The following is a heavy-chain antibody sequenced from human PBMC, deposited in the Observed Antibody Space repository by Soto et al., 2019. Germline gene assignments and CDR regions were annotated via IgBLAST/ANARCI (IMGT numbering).Heavy chain of an antibody. Sequence: LRLSCSASGFTFSNYSMNWVRKAPGKGLEWVSSISSSSSYIYYADSVKGRFTISRDNAKNSLYLQMNSLRAEDTAVYYCARGTVGGNWFDPWGQGTLVTVSS. V-gene: IGHV3-21*01. CDR3: ARGTVGGNWFDP. CDR2: ISSSSSYI. D-gene: IGHD2-15*01. CDR1: GFTFSNYS. J-gene: IGHJ5*02.